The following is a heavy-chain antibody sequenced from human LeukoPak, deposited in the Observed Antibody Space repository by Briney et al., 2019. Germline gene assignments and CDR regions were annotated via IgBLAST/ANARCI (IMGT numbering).Heavy chain of an antibody. J-gene: IGHJ3*02. V-gene: IGHV1-69*06. CDR2: IIPIFGTA. CDR3: ARGQYYYGSGNYDAFDI. D-gene: IGHD3-10*01. Sequence: SVKVSCKASGYTFTSYGMNWVRQAPGQGLEWMGGIIPIFGTANYAQKFQGRVTITADKSTSTAYMELSSLRSEDTAVYYCARGQYYYGSGNYDAFDIWGQGTMVTVSS. CDR1: GYTFTSYG.